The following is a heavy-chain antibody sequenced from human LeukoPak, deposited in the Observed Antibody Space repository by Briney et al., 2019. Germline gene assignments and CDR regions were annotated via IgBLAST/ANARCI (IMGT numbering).Heavy chain of an antibody. J-gene: IGHJ4*02. CDR1: GFTFCSYG. CDR2: ISYDGSNK. Sequence: GGSLRLSCAASGFTFCSYGMHWVRQAPGKGLEWVAVISYDGSNKYYADSVKGRFTISRDNSKNTLYLQMNSLRAEDTAVYYCAKDLNSSGCDYWGQGTLVTVSS. D-gene: IGHD6-19*01. V-gene: IGHV3-30*18. CDR3: AKDLNSSGCDY.